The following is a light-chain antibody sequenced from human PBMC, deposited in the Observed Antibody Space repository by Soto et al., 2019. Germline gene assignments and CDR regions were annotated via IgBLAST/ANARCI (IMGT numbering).Light chain of an antibody. V-gene: IGLV2-8*01. CDR1: GSDIGGYNF. Sequence: QSALTQPPSASGSPGQSVTISCTGTGSDIGGYNFVSWYQQHPGKVPKLIIYEVNKRHSGVPDRFSGSKSGNTASLTVSGLQADDEVDYYCSSYAGTNNRYVFGTGTKLTVL. CDR2: EVN. CDR3: SSYAGTNNRYV. J-gene: IGLJ1*01.